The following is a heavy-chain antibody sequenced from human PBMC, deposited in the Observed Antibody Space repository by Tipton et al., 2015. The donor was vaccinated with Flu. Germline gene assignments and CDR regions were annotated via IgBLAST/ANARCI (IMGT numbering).Heavy chain of an antibody. CDR1: GYTFTSYG. CDR3: ARDLGWVYYDSSGYSPYFDY. CDR2: ISAYNGNT. J-gene: IGHJ4*02. Sequence: QVQLVQSGAEVKKPGASVKVSCKASGYTFTSYGISWVRQAPGQGLEWMGWISAYNGNTNYAQKLQGRVTMTTDTSTSTAYMELRSLRSDDTAVYYCARDLGWVYYDSSGYSPYFDYWGQGTLVTVSS. V-gene: IGHV1-18*01. D-gene: IGHD3-22*01.